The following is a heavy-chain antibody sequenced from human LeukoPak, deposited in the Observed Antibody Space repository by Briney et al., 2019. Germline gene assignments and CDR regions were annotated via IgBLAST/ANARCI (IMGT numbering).Heavy chain of an antibody. CDR1: GGSFSGYY. J-gene: IGHJ4*02. D-gene: IGHD6-13*01. CDR2: INHSGST. CDR3: ARGKVEDGSSWYDY. V-gene: IGHV4-34*01. Sequence: SETLSLTCAVYGGSFSGYYWTWIRQPPGKGLEWIGEINHSGSTKYNSSVKSRVTISVDTSKKEFFLELSSVTAADTAMYYCARGKVEDGSSWYDYWGQGTLVTVSS.